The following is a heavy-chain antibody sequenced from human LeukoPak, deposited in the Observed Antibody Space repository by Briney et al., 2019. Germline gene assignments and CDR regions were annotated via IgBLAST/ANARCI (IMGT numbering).Heavy chain of an antibody. V-gene: IGHV3-23*01. Sequence: GGSLRLSCAASGFTFSSYAMSWVRQAPGKGLEWVSAISGSGGSTYHADSVKGRFTISRDNSKNTLYLQMNSLRAEDTAVYYCAKVYYGSGSYFDYWGQGTLVTVSS. CDR2: ISGSGGST. J-gene: IGHJ4*02. CDR1: GFTFSSYA. D-gene: IGHD3-10*01. CDR3: AKVYYGSGSYFDY.